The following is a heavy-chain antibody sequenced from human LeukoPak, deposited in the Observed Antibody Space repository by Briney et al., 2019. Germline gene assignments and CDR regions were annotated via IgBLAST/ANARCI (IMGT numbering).Heavy chain of an antibody. CDR2: ISYDGSNK. J-gene: IGHJ4*02. CDR3: ASLIAVAGSFDY. D-gene: IGHD6-19*01. V-gene: IGHV3-30*04. Sequence: HPGGSLRLSCAASGFTFSSYAMHWVRQAPGKGLEWVAVISYDGSNKYYADSVKGRFTISRDNSKNTLYLQMNSLRAEDTAVYYCASLIAVAGSFDYWGQGTLVTVSS. CDR1: GFTFSSYA.